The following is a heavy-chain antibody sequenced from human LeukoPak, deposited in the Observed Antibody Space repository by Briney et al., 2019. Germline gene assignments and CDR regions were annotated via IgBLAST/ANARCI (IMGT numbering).Heavy chain of an antibody. CDR2: IKQDGSEK. J-gene: IGHJ5*02. D-gene: IGHD3-22*01. V-gene: IGHV3-7*01. CDR1: GFTFSGYW. CDR3: AREPLNYYDSSGYYYRSPFDP. Sequence: GGSLRLSCAASGFTFSGYWMSWVRQAPGKGLEWVANIKQDGSEKYYVDSVKGRFTISRDNAKNSLYLQMNSLRAEDTAVYYCAREPLNYYDSSGYYYRSPFDPWGQGTLVTVSS.